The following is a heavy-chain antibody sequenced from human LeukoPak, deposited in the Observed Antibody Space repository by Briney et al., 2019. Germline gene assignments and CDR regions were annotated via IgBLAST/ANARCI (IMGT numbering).Heavy chain of an antibody. CDR3: ARDKCSGGSCYSGY. V-gene: IGHV1-18*01. D-gene: IGHD2-15*01. J-gene: IGHJ4*02. Sequence: GASVKASCKASGYTCTSYGISWVRQAPGQGLEWMGWISAYNGNTNYAQKLQVRVTMTTDTSTSTAYMELRSLRSDDTAVYYCARDKCSGGSCYSGYWGQGTLVTVSS. CDR1: GYTCTSYG. CDR2: ISAYNGNT.